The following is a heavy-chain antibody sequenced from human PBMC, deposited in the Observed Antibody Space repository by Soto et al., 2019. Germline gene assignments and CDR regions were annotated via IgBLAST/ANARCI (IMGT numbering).Heavy chain of an antibody. J-gene: IGHJ4*02. Sequence: PGGSLRLSCAASGFTFSSYAMSWVRRAPGKGLEWVSAISGSGGSTYSADSVKGRFTISRDNSKNTLYLQMNSLRAEDTAVYYCARRGDDSGSYFDYWGQGTLVTVSS. CDR1: GFTFSSYA. D-gene: IGHD3-10*01. CDR3: ARRGDDSGSYFDY. CDR2: ISGSGGST. V-gene: IGHV3-23*01.